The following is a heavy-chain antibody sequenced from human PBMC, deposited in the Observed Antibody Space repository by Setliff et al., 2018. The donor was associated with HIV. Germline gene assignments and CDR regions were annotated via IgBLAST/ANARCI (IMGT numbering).Heavy chain of an antibody. CDR1: GYTFTSYD. J-gene: IGHJ6*03. CDR2: ISAYNGNT. V-gene: IGHV1-18*01. D-gene: IGHD4-17*01. Sequence: ASVKVSCKASGYTFTSYDISWVRQAPGQGLEWMGWISAYNGNTNYAQKLQGRVTMTTDTSTSTAYMELSGLSAEDTAVYYCARGPTTVTNYYYYYMDVWGKGTTVTVSS. CDR3: ARGPTTVTNYYYYYMDV.